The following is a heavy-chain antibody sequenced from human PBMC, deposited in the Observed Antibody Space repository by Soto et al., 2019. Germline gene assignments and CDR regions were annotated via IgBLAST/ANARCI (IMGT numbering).Heavy chain of an antibody. CDR1: GGAISSGDYY. V-gene: IGHV4-30-4*01. Sequence: SETLSLTCTVSGGAISSGDYYWSCIRQPPGKGLEWIGYIYYSGSTYYNPSLKSRVTISVDTSKNQFSLKLSSVTAADTAVYYCARSWDYYGSGSYYTFGYWGQGTLVTVSS. CDR2: IYYSGST. CDR3: ARSWDYYGSGSYYTFGY. D-gene: IGHD3-10*01. J-gene: IGHJ4*02.